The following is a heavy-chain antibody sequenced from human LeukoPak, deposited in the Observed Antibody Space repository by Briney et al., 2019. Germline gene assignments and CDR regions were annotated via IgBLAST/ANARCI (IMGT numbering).Heavy chain of an antibody. V-gene: IGHV4-34*01. CDR3: ARVSYYDSSGNRGAFDY. CDR2: INHSGST. D-gene: IGHD3-22*01. Sequence: SETLSLTCAVYGGSFSGYYWSWIRQPPGKGLEWIGEINHSGSTNYNPSLKSRVTISVDTSKNQFSLKLSSVTAADTAVYYCARVSYYDSSGNRGAFDYWGQGTLVTVSS. J-gene: IGHJ4*02. CDR1: GGSFSGYY.